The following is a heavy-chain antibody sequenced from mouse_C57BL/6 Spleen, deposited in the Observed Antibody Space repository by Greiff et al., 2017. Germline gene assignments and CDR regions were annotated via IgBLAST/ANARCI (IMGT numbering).Heavy chain of an antibody. CDR1: GFTFSDYY. D-gene: IGHD2-5*01. J-gene: IGHJ4*01. Sequence: DVKLVESGGGLVQPGGSLKLSCAASGFTFSDYYMYWVRQTPEKRLEWVAYISNGGGSTYYPDTVKGRFTISRDNAKKTLYLQMSRLKSEDTAMYDCARRGYSNYGLDYWGQGTSVTVSS. V-gene: IGHV5-12*01. CDR2: ISNGGGST. CDR3: ARRGYSNYGLDY.